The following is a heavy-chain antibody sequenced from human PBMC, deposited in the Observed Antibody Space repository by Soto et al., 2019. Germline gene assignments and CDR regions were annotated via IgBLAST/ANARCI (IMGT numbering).Heavy chain of an antibody. Sequence: SETLSLTCPFSGGSISSYYWIWIRQPPGKGLEWIGYIYYSGSTNYNPSLKSRVTISVDTSKNQFSLKLSSVTAADTAVYYCAASGSNGQFDFWAQGTLVTVSS. D-gene: IGHD3-10*01. V-gene: IGHV4-59*01. J-gene: IGHJ4*02. CDR2: IYYSGST. CDR1: GGSISSYY. CDR3: AASGSNGQFDF.